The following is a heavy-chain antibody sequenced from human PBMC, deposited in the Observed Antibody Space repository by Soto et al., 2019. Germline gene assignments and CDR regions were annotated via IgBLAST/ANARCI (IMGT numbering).Heavy chain of an antibody. V-gene: IGHV4-59*01. CDR3: ARESWYYYDSSGYSSTFDY. D-gene: IGHD3-22*01. J-gene: IGHJ4*02. Sequence: PSETLSLTCTVSGASISSYYWGWIRQPPGKGLEWIGYISNSGTTNYNPSLKSRVTISVDTSKNQFSLKLSSVTAADTAVYYCARESWYYYDSSGYSSTFDYWGQGTLVTVSS. CDR2: ISNSGTT. CDR1: GASISSYY.